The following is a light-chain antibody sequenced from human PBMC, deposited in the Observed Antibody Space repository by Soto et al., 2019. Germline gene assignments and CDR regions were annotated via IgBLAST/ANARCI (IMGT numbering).Light chain of an antibody. Sequence: QSALTQPPSASGSPGQSVTISCTGTGSDVGGYNYVSWYQHHPGKAPKLMLYEVGTRPSGVPDRFSGSKSGNTASLTVSGLQAEDEADYYCSSYAGSNIYVVFGGGTNLTVL. CDR3: SSYAGSNIYVV. J-gene: IGLJ2*01. V-gene: IGLV2-8*01. CDR2: EVG. CDR1: GSDVGGYNY.